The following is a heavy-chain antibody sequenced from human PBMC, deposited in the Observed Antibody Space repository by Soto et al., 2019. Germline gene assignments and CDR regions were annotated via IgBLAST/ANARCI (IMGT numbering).Heavy chain of an antibody. CDR1: GGSLNGYY. Sequence: SETLSLTCTVSGGSLNGYYWSWIRQPPGKGLEWIGYIFYTGSTNYNPSFRSRVTMSVDTSTNQFSLKLNSVTAADTAVYYCARLSYGDPGNSWGQGTLVTVSS. V-gene: IGHV4-59*03. J-gene: IGHJ4*02. CDR2: IFYTGST. D-gene: IGHD2-21*02. CDR3: ARLSYGDPGNS.